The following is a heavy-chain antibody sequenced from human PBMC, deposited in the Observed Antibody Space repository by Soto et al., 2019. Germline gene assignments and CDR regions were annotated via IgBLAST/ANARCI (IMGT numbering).Heavy chain of an antibody. CDR1: GFTFSNYG. Sequence: VGSLRLSCAASGFTFSNYGMHWVRQAPGKGLEWVAVIWYDGSNKYHADSVKGRFTISRDDSKNTVYVQMNSLRAEDTAVYYCARDHSGYYFDYWGQGTLVTVSS. D-gene: IGHD5-12*01. CDR2: IWYDGSNK. V-gene: IGHV3-33*01. J-gene: IGHJ4*02. CDR3: ARDHSGYYFDY.